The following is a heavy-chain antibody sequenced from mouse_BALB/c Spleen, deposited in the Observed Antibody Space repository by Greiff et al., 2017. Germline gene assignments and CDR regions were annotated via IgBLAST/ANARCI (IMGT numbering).Heavy chain of an antibody. D-gene: IGHD2-2*01. V-gene: IGHV3-2*02. CDR2: ISYSGST. J-gene: IGHJ3*01. CDR3: ARDGYDDGFAY. Sequence: VQLKESGPGLVKPSQSLSLTCTVTGYSITSDYAWNWIRQFPGNKLEWMGYISYSGSTSYNPSLKSRISITRDTSKNQFFLQLNSVTTEDTATYYCARDGYDDGFAYWGQGTLVTVSA. CDR1: GYSITSDYA.